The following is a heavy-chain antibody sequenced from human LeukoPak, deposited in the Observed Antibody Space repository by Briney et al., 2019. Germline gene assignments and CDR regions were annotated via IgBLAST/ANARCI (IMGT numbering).Heavy chain of an antibody. V-gene: IGHV3-30*02. CDR1: GFTFSSYG. J-gene: IGHJ4*02. D-gene: IGHD6-19*01. CDR3: ARGGWYYFDY. Sequence: PGGSLRLSCAASGFTFSSYGMHWVRQAPGKGLEWVAFIRYDGSNKYYADSVKSRFTISRDNSKNTLYLQMNSLRAEDTAVYYCARGGWYYFDYWGQGTLVTVSS. CDR2: IRYDGSNK.